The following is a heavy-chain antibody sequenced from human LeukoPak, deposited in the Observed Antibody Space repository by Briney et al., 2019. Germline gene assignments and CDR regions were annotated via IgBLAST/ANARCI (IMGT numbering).Heavy chain of an antibody. J-gene: IGHJ4*02. D-gene: IGHD6-6*01. Sequence: GASVKVSCKASGYTFTSYYMHWVRQAPGQGLEWMGVINPSGGSTSYAQKFRGRVTMTRDMSTSTVYMELSSLRSEDTAVYYCARGSSSPSPSDYWGQGTLVTVSS. V-gene: IGHV1-46*01. CDR2: INPSGGST. CDR3: ARGSSSPSPSDY. CDR1: GYTFTSYY.